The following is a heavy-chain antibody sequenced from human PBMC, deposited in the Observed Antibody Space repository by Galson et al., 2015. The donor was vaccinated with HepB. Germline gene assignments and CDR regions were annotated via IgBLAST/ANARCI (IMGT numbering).Heavy chain of an antibody. CDR3: AKQLIVPDIFFDS. J-gene: IGHJ4*02. CDR1: GFTFSNYA. D-gene: IGHD3-22*01. Sequence: SLRLSCAASGFTFSNYAMTWVRQAPGKRPEWVATFGGNGRATDYADSVKGRFTVSRDNSTNTLFLQVNSLKVEDTALYYCAKQLIVPDIFFDSWGQGALVTVSS. V-gene: IGHV3-23*01. CDR2: FGGNGRAT.